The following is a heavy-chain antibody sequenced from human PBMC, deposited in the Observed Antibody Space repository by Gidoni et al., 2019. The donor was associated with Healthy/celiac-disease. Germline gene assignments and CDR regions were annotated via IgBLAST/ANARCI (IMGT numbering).Heavy chain of an antibody. CDR1: GFTFRSYA. J-gene: IGHJ4*02. D-gene: IGHD1-26*01. CDR2: SSGSGGST. V-gene: IGHV3-23*01. CDR3: AKGTSYGGLVYYFDY. Sequence: EVQLLESGGGLVQPGGSLRLSCAASGFTFRSYAMSWVRQAPGKGLEWVSASSGSGGSTYYADSVKGRFTISRDNSKNTLYLQMNSLRAEDTAVYYCAKGTSYGGLVYYFDYWGQGTLVTVSS.